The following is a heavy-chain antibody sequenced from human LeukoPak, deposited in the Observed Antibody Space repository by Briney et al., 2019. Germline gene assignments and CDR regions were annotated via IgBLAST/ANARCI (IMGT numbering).Heavy chain of an antibody. Sequence: GGSLRLSCAASGFTFSSYSMNWVRQAPGKGLEWVSYISSSSSTIYYADSVKGRFTISRDNAKNSLYLQMNSLRAEDTAVYYCGRRTCGGDCYLDYWGQGTLFTVSS. V-gene: IGHV3-48*01. CDR1: GFTFSSYS. CDR2: ISSSSSTI. J-gene: IGHJ4*02. D-gene: IGHD2-21*01. CDR3: GRRTCGGDCYLDY.